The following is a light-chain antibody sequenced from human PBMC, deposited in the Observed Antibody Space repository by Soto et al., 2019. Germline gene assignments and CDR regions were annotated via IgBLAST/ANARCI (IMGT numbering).Light chain of an antibody. CDR2: DVT. Sequence: QSALTQPRSVSGSPGQSVTISCTGTTSDVGDYNFVSWYQQHPGNAPKLMIYDVTKRPSGIPNRFSGPKSGNTASLTISGLQAEDEADYYCCSYAGTYTYVFGTGTKVTVL. J-gene: IGLJ1*01. CDR3: CSYAGTYTYV. CDR1: TSDVGDYNF. V-gene: IGLV2-11*01.